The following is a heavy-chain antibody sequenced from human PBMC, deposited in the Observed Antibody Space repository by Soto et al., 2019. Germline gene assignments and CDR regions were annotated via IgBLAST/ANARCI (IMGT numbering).Heavy chain of an antibody. J-gene: IGHJ4*02. V-gene: IGHV3-15*07. CDR3: FSRPRKDDY. CDR1: GFAFSNAW. Sequence: EVQLVESGGGLVKPGGSLRLSCAASGFAFSNAWMTWVRQAPGKGLEWVGRIKSKTDGGTTDYAAPVKGRFTISRDDSKKPLYLQKNSLKTQDTAGYYCFSRPRKDDYWGQGTLVTVSS. CDR2: IKSKTDGGTT. D-gene: IGHD3-3*02.